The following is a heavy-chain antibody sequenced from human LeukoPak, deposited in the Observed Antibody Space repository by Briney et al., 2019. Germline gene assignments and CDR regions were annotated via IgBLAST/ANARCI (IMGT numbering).Heavy chain of an antibody. CDR1: GFTFGSYG. Sequence: GGSLRLSCAASGFTFGSYGMHWIRQAPGKGLEWVAVTSHDGSNTYYVDSVKGRFIISRDNSKNTLYLQMNSLRAEDTAVYYCARDGVVWFFDIWGRGTMVTVSS. CDR2: TSHDGSNT. J-gene: IGHJ3*02. V-gene: IGHV3-30*03. D-gene: IGHD3-9*01. CDR3: ARDGVVWFFDI.